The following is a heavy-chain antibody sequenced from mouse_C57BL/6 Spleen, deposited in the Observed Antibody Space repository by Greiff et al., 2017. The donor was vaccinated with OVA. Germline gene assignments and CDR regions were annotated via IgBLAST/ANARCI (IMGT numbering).Heavy chain of an antibody. D-gene: IGHD2-4*01. CDR1: GYTFTSYW. J-gene: IGHJ3*01. CDR3: ARKGGDYDGAWFAY. V-gene: IGHV1-55*01. Sequence: VQLQQPGAELVKPGASVKMSCKASGYTFTSYWITWVKQRPGQGLEWIGDIYPGSGSTNYNEKFKSKATLTVDTSSSTAYMQLSSLTSEDSAVYYCARKGGDYDGAWFAYWGQGTLVTVSA. CDR2: IYPGSGST.